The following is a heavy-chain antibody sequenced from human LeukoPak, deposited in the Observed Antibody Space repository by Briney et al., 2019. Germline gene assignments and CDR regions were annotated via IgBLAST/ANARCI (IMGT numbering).Heavy chain of an antibody. V-gene: IGHV4-34*01. J-gene: IGHJ4*02. Sequence: EPSETLSLTCAVYGGSFSGYYWSWIRQPPGKGLEWIGEINHSGSTNYNPSLKSRVTISVDTSKNQFSLKLSSVTAADTAVYYCARAPYDSSGYYFDYWGQGTLVTVSS. CDR2: INHSGST. D-gene: IGHD3-22*01. CDR1: GGSFSGYY. CDR3: ARAPYDSSGYYFDY.